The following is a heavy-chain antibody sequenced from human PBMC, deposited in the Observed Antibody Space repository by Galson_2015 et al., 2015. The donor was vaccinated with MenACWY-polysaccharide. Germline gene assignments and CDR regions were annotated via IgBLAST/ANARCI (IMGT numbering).Heavy chain of an antibody. Sequence: SLRLSCAASGFAFSSYAMHWVRQAPGKGLEWVAVISYDGSTKYYADSVKGRFTISRDNSKNTLYLQMTSLRAEDTAVYYCARDLQSITMIVGPFTWDYGMDVGGQGTTVSASS. CDR2: ISYDGSTK. V-gene: IGHV3-30-3*01. CDR3: ARDLQSITMIVGPFTWDYGMDV. J-gene: IGHJ6*02. CDR1: GFAFSSYA. D-gene: IGHD3-22*01.